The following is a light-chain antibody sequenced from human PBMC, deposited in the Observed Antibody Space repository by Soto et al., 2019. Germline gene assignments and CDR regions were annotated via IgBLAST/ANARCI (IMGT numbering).Light chain of an antibody. CDR3: QVWDSSSDHRL. V-gene: IGLV3-21*04. Sequence: SYELTQPPSVSVAPGKTARITCGGNNIGSKSVHWYQQKPGQAPVVVISYDSDRPSGIPERFSGSNSGNTATLTISRVEAGDEADYYCQVWDSSSDHRLFGGGTKVTVL. J-gene: IGLJ2*01. CDR1: NIGSKS. CDR2: YDS.